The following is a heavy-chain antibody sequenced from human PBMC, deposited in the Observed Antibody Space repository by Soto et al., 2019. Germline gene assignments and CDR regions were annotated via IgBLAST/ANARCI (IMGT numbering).Heavy chain of an antibody. V-gene: IGHV1-18*01. J-gene: IGHJ4*02. D-gene: IGHD5-12*01. CDR2: ISAYNGNT. CDR3: ARDRGPPSGYEYYFDY. CDR1: GYTFTSYG. Sequence: ASVKVSCKASGYTFTSYGISWVRQAPGQGLEWMGWISAYNGNTNYAQKLQGRVTMTTDTSTSTAYMELRSLRSDDTSVYYCARDRGPPSGYEYYFDYLGQGTLVTVSS.